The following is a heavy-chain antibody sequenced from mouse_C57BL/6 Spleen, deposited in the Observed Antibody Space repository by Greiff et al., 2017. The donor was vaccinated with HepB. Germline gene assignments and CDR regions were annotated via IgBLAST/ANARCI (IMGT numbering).Heavy chain of an antibody. Sequence: VQLQQSGAELVKPGASVKMSCKASGYTFTSYWITWVKQRPGQGLEWIGDIYPGSGSTNYNEKFKSKATLTVDTSSSTAYMPLSSLTSEDSAVYYCARSDSNYGFAYWGQGTLVTVSA. CDR2: IYPGSGST. J-gene: IGHJ3*01. CDR3: ARSDSNYGFAY. CDR1: GYTFTSYW. V-gene: IGHV1-55*01. D-gene: IGHD2-5*01.